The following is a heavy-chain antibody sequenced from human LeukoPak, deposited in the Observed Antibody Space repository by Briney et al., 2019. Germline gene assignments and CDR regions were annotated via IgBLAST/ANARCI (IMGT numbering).Heavy chain of an antibody. CDR1: GGSFSGYY. V-gene: IGHV4-34*01. D-gene: IGHD3-3*01. Sequence: SETLSLTCAVYGGSFSGYYWSWIRQPPGKGLEWIGEINHSGSTNYNPSLKSRVTVSVDTSKNQFSLKLSSVTAADTAVYYCARGRSIRFLEWLLLFWFDPWGQGTLVTVSS. CDR3: ARGRSIRFLEWLLLFWFDP. J-gene: IGHJ5*02. CDR2: INHSGST.